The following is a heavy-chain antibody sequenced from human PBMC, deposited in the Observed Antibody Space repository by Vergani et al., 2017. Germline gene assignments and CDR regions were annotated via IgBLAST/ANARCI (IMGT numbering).Heavy chain of an antibody. J-gene: IGHJ6*03. CDR1: GYTFTSYG. Sequence: QVPLVQSGAEVKKPGASVKVSCKASGYTFTSYGISWVRQAPGQGLEWMGWISAYNGNTNYAQKLQGRVTMTTDTSTRTAYMELRSMRSEDAAVYYCARAQSSGPRYYYVDVWGKGTAVTVSS. CDR2: ISAYNGNT. CDR3: ARAQSSGPRYYYVDV. V-gene: IGHV1-18*04. D-gene: IGHD6-19*01.